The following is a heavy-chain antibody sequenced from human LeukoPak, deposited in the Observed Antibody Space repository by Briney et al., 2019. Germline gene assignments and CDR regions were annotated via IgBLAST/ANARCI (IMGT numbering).Heavy chain of an antibody. Sequence: KAAGSLSLSCAASGCSFSTYNLYWGGQPPPQGLQWGSGKIYHSGRTNYNPSLKSRVTISGDKSKNQSSLKQSSVTAADTAVYYCARVRIAVDEVYFDYWGQGTLVTVSS. CDR3: ARVRIAVDEVYFDY. J-gene: IGHJ4*02. CDR1: GCSFSTYNL. V-gene: IGHV4-4*02. CDR2: IYHSGRT. D-gene: IGHD6-19*01.